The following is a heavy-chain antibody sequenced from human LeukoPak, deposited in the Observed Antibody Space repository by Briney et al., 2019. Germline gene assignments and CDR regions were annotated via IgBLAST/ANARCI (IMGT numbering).Heavy chain of an antibody. V-gene: IGHV1-18*04. CDR1: GYTFTSYG. CDR3: ARDLYSVYELLWDY. Sequence: GASVKVSCKASGYTFTSYGISWVRQAPGQGLEWMGWISAYNGNTNYAQKLQGRVTMTTDTSTSTAYMELRSLRSDDTAVYYCARDLYSVYELLWDYWGHGTLVTVSS. D-gene: IGHD5/OR15-5a*01. CDR2: ISAYNGNT. J-gene: IGHJ4*01.